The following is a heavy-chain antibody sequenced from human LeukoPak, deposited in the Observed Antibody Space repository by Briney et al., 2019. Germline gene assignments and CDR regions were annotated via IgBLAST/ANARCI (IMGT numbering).Heavy chain of an antibody. D-gene: IGHD2-2*01. CDR2: ISYDGSNK. Sequence: PGWSLRLSCAASGFTFSSYAMHWVRQAPGKGLEWVAVISYDGSNKYYADSVKGPFTISRDNSKNTLYLQMNSLRAEDTAVYYCARGENIVVVPAAALYSSSSGVFDYWGQGNLVTVSS. J-gene: IGHJ4*02. CDR3: ARGENIVVVPAAALYSSSSGVFDY. V-gene: IGHV3-30*01. CDR1: GFTFSSYA.